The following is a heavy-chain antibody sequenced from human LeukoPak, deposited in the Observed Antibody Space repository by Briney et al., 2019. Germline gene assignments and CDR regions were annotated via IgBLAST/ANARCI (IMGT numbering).Heavy chain of an antibody. J-gene: IGHJ6*03. CDR1: GFTFSSYE. CDR3: ARDSIAVAVVDYMDV. D-gene: IGHD6-19*01. V-gene: IGHV3-48*03. Sequence: PGGSLRLSCAASGFTFSSYEMNWVRQAPGKGLEWVSYISSSGDTIYYADSVKGRFSISRDNAKNSLYLQMNSLRAEDTAVYYCARDSIAVAVVDYMDVWGKGTTVTVSS. CDR2: ISSSGDTI.